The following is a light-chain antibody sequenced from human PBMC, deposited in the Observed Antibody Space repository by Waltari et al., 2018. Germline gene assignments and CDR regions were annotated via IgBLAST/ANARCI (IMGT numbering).Light chain of an antibody. CDR2: RNN. V-gene: IGLV1-47*01. CDR1: SSNIGRNS. J-gene: IGLJ1*01. CDR3: ATWDDRLSDYV. Sequence: QSVLTQPPSASGTPGQRVIIPCSGRSSNIGRNSLYWYQQPLGTAPKLLISRNNQRPSGVPDRFSGSKSGTSSSLAISGLRSEDEADYYCATWDDRLSDYVFGTGTKVTAL.